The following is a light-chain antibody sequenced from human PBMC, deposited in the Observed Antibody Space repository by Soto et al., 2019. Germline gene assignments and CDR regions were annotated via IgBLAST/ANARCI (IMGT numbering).Light chain of an antibody. V-gene: IGKV1-5*03. CDR3: QQYESYSWT. J-gene: IGKJ1*01. Sequence: DIQMTQSPSTLSAYVGDRVTISCRASQSIGRWLAWYQQKPGKAPDLLIYKESLLDSWVPSRFSGSGSGTEFTLTINNLQPDDSATYYCQQYESYSWTFGQGTKVEIK. CDR2: KES. CDR1: QSIGRW.